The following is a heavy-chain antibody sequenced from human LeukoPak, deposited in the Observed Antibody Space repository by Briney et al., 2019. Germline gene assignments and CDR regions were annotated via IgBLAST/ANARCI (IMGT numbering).Heavy chain of an antibody. CDR2: IRYDGSNK. D-gene: IGHD6-19*01. CDR1: GFTFSSYG. CDR3: AEDLYSSGWYGRYMDV. Sequence: GGSLRLSCAASGFTFSSYGMHWVRQAPGKGLEWVAFIRYDGSNKYYADSVKGRFTISRDNSKNTLYLQMSSLRAEDTAVYYCAEDLYSSGWYGRYMDVWGKGTTVTISS. J-gene: IGHJ6*03. V-gene: IGHV3-30*02.